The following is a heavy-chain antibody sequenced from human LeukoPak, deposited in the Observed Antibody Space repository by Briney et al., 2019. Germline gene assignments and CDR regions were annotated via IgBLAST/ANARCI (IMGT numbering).Heavy chain of an antibody. CDR2: ISSSSSYI. J-gene: IGHJ4*02. CDR3: ARGIRAETTVTLDY. Sequence: SGGSLRLSCAASGFTFSSYSMNWVRQAPGKGLEWVSSISSSSSYIYYADSVKGRFTISRDNAKNSLYLQMNSLRAEDTAVYYCARGIRAETTVTLDYWGQGTLVTVSS. CDR1: GFTFSSYS. D-gene: IGHD4-17*01. V-gene: IGHV3-21*01.